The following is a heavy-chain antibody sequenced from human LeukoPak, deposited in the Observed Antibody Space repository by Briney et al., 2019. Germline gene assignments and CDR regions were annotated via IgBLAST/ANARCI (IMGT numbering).Heavy chain of an antibody. CDR1: GGSLSGYY. CDR2: INHSGST. V-gene: IGHV4-34*01. J-gene: IGHJ5*02. Sequence: SETLSLTCAVYGGSLSGYYWSWIRQPPGKGLEWIGEINHSGSTNYNPSLKSRVTISVDTSKNQFSLKLSSVTAADTAVYYCARGSRLVRGVHNWFDPWGQGTLVTVSS. D-gene: IGHD3-10*01. CDR3: ARGSRLVRGVHNWFDP.